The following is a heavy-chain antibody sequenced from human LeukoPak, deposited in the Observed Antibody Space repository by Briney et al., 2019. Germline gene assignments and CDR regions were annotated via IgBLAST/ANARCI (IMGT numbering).Heavy chain of an antibody. D-gene: IGHD3-10*01. CDR2: ISGSGGST. Sequence: GGSLRLSCAASGFTFSSYAMSWVRQAPGKGLEWVSAISGSGGSTYYAGSVKGRFTISRDNSKNTLYLQMNSLRAEDTAVYYCAKVPITMVRGVSVDYDYWGQGTLVTVSS. CDR3: AKVPITMVRGVSVDYDY. V-gene: IGHV3-23*01. CDR1: GFTFSSYA. J-gene: IGHJ4*02.